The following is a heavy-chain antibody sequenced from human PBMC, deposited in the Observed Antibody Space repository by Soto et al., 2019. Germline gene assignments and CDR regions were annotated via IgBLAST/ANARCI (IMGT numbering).Heavy chain of an antibody. CDR2: IYYSGST. CDR1: GGSVSSGSDY. Sequence: SETLSLTCTVSGGSVSSGSDYWSWIRQPPGKGVECIGYIYYSGSTNYNPSLKSRVTISVDTSKNQFSLKLSPVTAADTAVYYCARGPNYDFWFDPWGQGTLVTVSS. V-gene: IGHV4-61*01. J-gene: IGHJ5*02. D-gene: IGHD3-3*01. CDR3: ARGPNYDFWFDP.